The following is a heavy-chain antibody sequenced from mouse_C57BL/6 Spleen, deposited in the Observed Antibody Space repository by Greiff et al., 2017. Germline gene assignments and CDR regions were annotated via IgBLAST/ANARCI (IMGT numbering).Heavy chain of an antibody. J-gene: IGHJ2*01. CDR1: GFTFSSYA. Sequence: EVQLVESGGGLVKPGGSLKLSCAASGFTFSSYAMSWVRQTPEKRLEWVATISDGGSYTYYPDNVKGRFTISRDNAKNNLYLQMSHLKSEDTAMYYCARDDRHFDYWGQGTTLTVSS. V-gene: IGHV5-4*01. CDR3: ARDDRHFDY. CDR2: ISDGGSYT.